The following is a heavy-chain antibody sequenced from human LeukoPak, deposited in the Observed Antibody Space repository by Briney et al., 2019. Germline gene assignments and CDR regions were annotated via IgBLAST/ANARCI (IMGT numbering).Heavy chain of an antibody. CDR3: AREPDTNGYSFDY. D-gene: IGHD3-22*01. V-gene: IGHV5-51*01. J-gene: IGHJ4*02. Sequence: GESLQISCKGSGYSFTSYWIGWVRQMPGKGLEWMGIIYPGDSDTRYSPSFQGQVTISADKSISTAYLQWSSLKASDTAMYYCAREPDTNGYSFDYWGQGTLVTVSS. CDR2: IYPGDSDT. CDR1: GYSFTSYW.